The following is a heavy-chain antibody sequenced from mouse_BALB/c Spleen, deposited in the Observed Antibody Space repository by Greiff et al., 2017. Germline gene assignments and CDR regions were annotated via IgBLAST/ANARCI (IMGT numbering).Heavy chain of an antibody. CDR2: ISNGGGST. J-gene: IGHJ3*01. Sequence: SGGSLKLSCAASGFTFSSYTMSWVRQTPEKRLEWVAYISNGGGSTYYPDTVKGRFTISRDNAKNTLYLQMSSLKSEDTAMYYCARGGAYYRYEGFAYWGQGTLVTVSA. V-gene: IGHV5-12-2*01. D-gene: IGHD2-14*01. CDR1: GFTFSSYT. CDR3: ARGGAYYRYEGFAY.